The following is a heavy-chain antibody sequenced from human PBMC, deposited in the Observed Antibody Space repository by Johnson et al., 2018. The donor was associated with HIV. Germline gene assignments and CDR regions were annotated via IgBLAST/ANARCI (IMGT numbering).Heavy chain of an antibody. CDR2: IKRKTDGGTT. D-gene: IGHD5-18*01. Sequence: VQLVESGGGLVKPGGSLRLSCAASGLTFTNAWMNWVRQAPGKGLEWAGRIKRKTDGGTTDYAAPVKGRFTISRDDSKDTLYLQMNSLKTEDTAVYYCATEAGIELWLIDAFDLWGQGTMVTVSS. CDR3: ATEAGIELWLIDAFDL. J-gene: IGHJ3*01. CDR1: GLTFTNAW. V-gene: IGHV3-15*01.